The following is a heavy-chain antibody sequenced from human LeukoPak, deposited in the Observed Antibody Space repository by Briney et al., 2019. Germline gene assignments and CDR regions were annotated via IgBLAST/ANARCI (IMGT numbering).Heavy chain of an antibody. CDR1: GGSFSGYY. V-gene: IGHV4-34*01. CDR3: ARGLAAANFDY. J-gene: IGHJ4*02. D-gene: IGHD6-13*01. Sequence: ETLSLTCAVYGGSFSGYYWSWIRQPPGKGLEWIGEINHSGSTNYNPSLKSRVTISVDTSKNQFSLKLSSVTAADTAVYYCARGLAAANFDYWGQGTLVTVSS. CDR2: INHSGST.